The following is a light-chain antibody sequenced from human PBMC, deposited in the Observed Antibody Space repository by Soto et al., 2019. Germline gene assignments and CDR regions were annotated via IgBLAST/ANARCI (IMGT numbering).Light chain of an antibody. J-gene: IGKJ4*01. V-gene: IGKV1-27*01. Sequence: DVQMTQSPSSLSAFVGDRVTITCRARQGIAPYLAWFQQKPGKVPKHLIYATSTLQSGVPSRFSGSGSGTDFTLTINSLQPEDVGTYSCQKYNSAPLTFGGGTKVEIK. CDR3: QKYNSAPLT. CDR1: QGIAPY. CDR2: ATS.